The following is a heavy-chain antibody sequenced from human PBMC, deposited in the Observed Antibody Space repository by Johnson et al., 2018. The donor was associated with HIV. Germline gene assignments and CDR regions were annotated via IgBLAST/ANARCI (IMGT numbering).Heavy chain of an antibody. V-gene: IGHV3-7*01. CDR1: GFTFSSYW. Sequence: VQLVESGGGLVQPGGSLRLSCAASGFTFSSYWMSWVRQAPGKGLEWVANIKQDGSEKYYVDSVKGRVTISRDNAKNSLYLQMNSLRAEDTAVYYCARVYLSSNWYSYDAFDIWGQGTMVSVSS. D-gene: IGHD6-13*01. CDR3: ARVYLSSNWYSYDAFDI. J-gene: IGHJ3*02. CDR2: IKQDGSEK.